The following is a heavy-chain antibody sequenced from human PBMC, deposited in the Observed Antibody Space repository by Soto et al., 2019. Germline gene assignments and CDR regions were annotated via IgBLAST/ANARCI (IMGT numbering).Heavy chain of an antibody. D-gene: IGHD6-13*01. J-gene: IGHJ5*02. Sequence: GGSLRLSCAASGITVSTNYMAWVRQPPGKGLEWVSTIYSGDSTYYGDSVRGRFTISRDNSKNTVYLHMDSLRAEDTAVYYCARDGFSNSRCVAWGQLTLVTVCS. V-gene: IGHV3-53*01. CDR1: GITVSTNY. CDR2: IYSGDST. CDR3: ARDGFSNSRCVA.